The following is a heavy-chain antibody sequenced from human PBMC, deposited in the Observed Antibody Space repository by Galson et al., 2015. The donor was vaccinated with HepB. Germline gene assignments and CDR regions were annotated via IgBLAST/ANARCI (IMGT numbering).Heavy chain of an antibody. CDR1: GYTFTSYG. CDR3: ARVSLVVVPAARDYYYYYYMDV. CDR2: ISAYNGNT. V-gene: IGHV1-18*01. J-gene: IGHJ6*03. Sequence: SVKVSCKASGYTFTSYGISWVRQAPGQGLEWMGWISAYNGNTNYAQKLQGRVTMTTDTSTSTAYMELRSLRSDDTAVYYCARVSLVVVPAARDYYYYYYMDVWGKGTTVTVSS. D-gene: IGHD2-2*01.